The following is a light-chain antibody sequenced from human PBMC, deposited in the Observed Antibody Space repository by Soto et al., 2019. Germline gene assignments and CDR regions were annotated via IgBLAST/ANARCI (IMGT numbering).Light chain of an antibody. CDR2: GAS. J-gene: IGKJ1*01. Sequence: EVVLTQSPGTLSLSPGERAALSCRASQTISSSYLARYQQKPGKAPRLLIYGASSRATSIPDRFSGSGSGTDIHLTISRQEREDSAEYYYQQYGSSGTFGQGTKVEIK. V-gene: IGKV3-20*01. CDR1: QTISSSY. CDR3: QQYGSSGT.